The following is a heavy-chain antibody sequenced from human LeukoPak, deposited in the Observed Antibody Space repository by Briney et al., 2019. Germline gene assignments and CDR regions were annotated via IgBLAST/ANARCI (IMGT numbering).Heavy chain of an antibody. J-gene: IGHJ5*02. CDR3: ARRYFDWFPWFDP. D-gene: IGHD3-9*01. CDR2: INHSGST. V-gene: IGHV4-34*01. CDR1: GGSFSGYY. Sequence: SETLSLTCAVYGGSFSGYYWSWIRQPPGKGLEWIGEINHSGSTNYNPSLKSRVTISVDTSKNQFSLKLSSVTAADTAVYYCARRYFDWFPWFDPWGQGTLVTVSS.